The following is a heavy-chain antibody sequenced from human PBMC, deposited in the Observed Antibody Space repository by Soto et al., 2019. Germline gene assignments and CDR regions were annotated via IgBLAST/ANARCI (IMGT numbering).Heavy chain of an antibody. D-gene: IGHD5-18*01. V-gene: IGHV3-30-3*01. Sequence: QVQLVESGGGVVQPWRSLRLSCAASGFTFSSYAMHWVRQAPGKGLEWVAVISYDGSNKYYADSVKGRFTISRDNSKNTLYLQMNSLRAEDTAVYYCAPTTMDTAMYFDYWGQGTLVTVSS. CDR1: GFTFSSYA. CDR3: APTTMDTAMYFDY. J-gene: IGHJ4*02. CDR2: ISYDGSNK.